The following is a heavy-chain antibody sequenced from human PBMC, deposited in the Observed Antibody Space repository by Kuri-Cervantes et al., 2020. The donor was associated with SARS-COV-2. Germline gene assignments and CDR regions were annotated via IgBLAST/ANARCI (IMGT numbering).Heavy chain of an antibody. CDR1: GGSFSGYY. Sequence: LSLTCAVYGGSFSGYYWSWIRQPPGKGLEWVSYISSSGSTIYYADSVKGRFTISRDNAKNSLYLQMNSLRAEDTAVYYCARDPDAYSYGRGFDYWGQGTLVTVSS. V-gene: IGHV3-11*04. D-gene: IGHD5-18*01. J-gene: IGHJ4*02. CDR2: ISSSGSTI. CDR3: ARDPDAYSYGRGFDY.